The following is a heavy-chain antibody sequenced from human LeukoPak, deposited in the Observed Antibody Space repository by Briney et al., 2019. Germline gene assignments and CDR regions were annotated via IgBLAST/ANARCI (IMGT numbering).Heavy chain of an antibody. Sequence: ASVKVSCKASGYTFTSYGTSWVRQAPGRGLEWMGWISAYNGNTNYAQKLQGRVTMTTDTSTSTAYMELRSLRSDDTAVYYCARDHVWGSYSDSWGQGTLVTVSS. CDR3: ARDHVWGSYSDS. CDR2: ISAYNGNT. D-gene: IGHD3-16*01. CDR1: GYTFTSYG. J-gene: IGHJ5*01. V-gene: IGHV1-18*01.